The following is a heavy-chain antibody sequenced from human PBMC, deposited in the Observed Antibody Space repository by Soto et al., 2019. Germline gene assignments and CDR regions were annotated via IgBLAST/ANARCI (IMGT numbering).Heavy chain of an antibody. CDR3: ARGYGRNFDY. J-gene: IGHJ4*02. Sequence: SETLSLTCAVYGGSFSGYYWSWSRQPPGKGLEWIGEINHSGSTNYNPSLKSRVTISVDTSKNQFSLKLSSVTAADTAVYFRARGYGRNFDYWGQGTLVTVSS. D-gene: IGHD3-10*01. V-gene: IGHV4-34*01. CDR1: GGSFSGYY. CDR2: INHSGST.